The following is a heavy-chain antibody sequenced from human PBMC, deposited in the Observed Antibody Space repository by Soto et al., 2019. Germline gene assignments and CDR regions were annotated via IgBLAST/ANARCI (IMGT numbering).Heavy chain of an antibody. Sequence: PSETLSLTCTVSGGSISSYYWSWIRQPPGKGLEWIGYIYYSGSTNYNPSLKSRVTISVDTSKNQFSLKLSSVTAADTAVYYCARQWVPSLFDYWGQGTLVTVSS. D-gene: IGHD6-19*01. CDR3: ARQWVPSLFDY. V-gene: IGHV4-59*01. CDR1: GGSISSYY. CDR2: IYYSGST. J-gene: IGHJ4*02.